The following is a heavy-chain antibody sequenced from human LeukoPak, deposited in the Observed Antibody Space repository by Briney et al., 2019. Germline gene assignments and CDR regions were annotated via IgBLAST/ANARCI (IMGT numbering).Heavy chain of an antibody. J-gene: IGHJ4*02. CDR1: GFTFSTYW. D-gene: IGHD4-17*01. CDR3: ARQSGTMVTTRFDY. Sequence: GGSLRLSCAASGFTFSTYWMSWVRQAPGKGLEWVANIKQDGSEKYYVDSVKGRFTISRDNAKSSLYLQMNSLRAEDTAIYYCARQSGTMVTTRFDYWGQGTLVTVSS. CDR2: IKQDGSEK. V-gene: IGHV3-7*01.